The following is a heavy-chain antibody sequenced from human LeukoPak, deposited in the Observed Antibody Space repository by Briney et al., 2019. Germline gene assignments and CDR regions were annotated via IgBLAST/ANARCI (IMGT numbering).Heavy chain of an antibody. D-gene: IGHD3-22*01. CDR2: IYYSGST. CDR3: ARQYDYDSSGYYFGY. Sequence: PSETLSLTCAVYGGSFSRYHWSWIRQPPGKGLEWVGYIYYSGSTNYNPSLESRVTISVDMSKNQFSLKLSSVTAADTAVYYCARQYDYDSSGYYFGYWGQGTLVTVSS. V-gene: IGHV4-59*08. J-gene: IGHJ4*02. CDR1: GGSFSRYH.